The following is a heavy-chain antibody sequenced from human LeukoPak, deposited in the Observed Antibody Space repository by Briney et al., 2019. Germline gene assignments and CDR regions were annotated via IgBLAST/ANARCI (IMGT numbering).Heavy chain of an antibody. CDR1: GGTFSSYT. D-gene: IGHD3-9*01. V-gene: IGHV1-69*02. J-gene: IGHJ4*02. CDR2: IIPILGIA. CDR3: ASLTGYFDY. Sequence: GASVKVSCKASGGTFSSYTISWVRQAPGQGLEWMGRIIPILGIANYAQKFQGRVTITADKSTSTAYMELSTLKSEDTAVYYCASLTGYFDYWGQGTLVTVSS.